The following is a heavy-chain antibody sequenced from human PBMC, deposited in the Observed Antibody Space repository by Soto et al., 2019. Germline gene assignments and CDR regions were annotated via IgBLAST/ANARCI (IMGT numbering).Heavy chain of an antibody. J-gene: IGHJ4*02. CDR2: ISSTSSYI. V-gene: IGHV3-21*01. CDR3: ASPVLGYCSGGSCYTTDY. CDR1: GFTFSTYN. D-gene: IGHD2-15*01. Sequence: GGSLRLSCAASGFTFSTYNMNWVRQAPGKGLEWVSSISSTSSYIYYADSVKGRFTISRDNAKDSLYLQMNSLRAEDTAVYYCASPVLGYCSGGSCYTTDYWGQGTLVTVSS.